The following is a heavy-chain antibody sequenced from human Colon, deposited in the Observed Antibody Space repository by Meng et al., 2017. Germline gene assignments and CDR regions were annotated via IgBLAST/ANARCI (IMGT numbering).Heavy chain of an antibody. Sequence: LQLPESGPSLLKPSQTLSLTCPVSGDSVTTTLSSWSWIRQSPGKGLEWIGNTFDNGYTSYSPSLRSRVTISVDTSNNQFSLNSNSVTAADTAVYFCARGYRGSTYFAYWGQGILVTVSS. J-gene: IGHJ4*02. D-gene: IGHD3-16*01. CDR3: ARGYRGSTYFAY. CDR1: GDSVTTTLSS. V-gene: IGHV4-30-2*06. CDR2: TFDNGYT.